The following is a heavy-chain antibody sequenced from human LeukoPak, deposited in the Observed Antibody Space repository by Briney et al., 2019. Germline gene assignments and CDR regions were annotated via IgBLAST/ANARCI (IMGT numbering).Heavy chain of an antibody. CDR3: ARGRPGRIYYFDY. CDR2: IYTSGST. D-gene: IGHD2-15*01. CDR1: GGSISSSSYY. J-gene: IGHJ4*02. V-gene: IGHV4-61*02. Sequence: SETLSLTCTVSGGSISSSSYYWGWIRQPAGKGLEWIGRIYTSGSTNYNPSLKSRVTMSVDTSKNQFSLKLSSVTAADTAVYYCARGRPGRIYYFDYWGQGTLVTVSS.